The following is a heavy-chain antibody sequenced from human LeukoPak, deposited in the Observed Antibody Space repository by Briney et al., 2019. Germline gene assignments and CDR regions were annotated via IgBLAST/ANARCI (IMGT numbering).Heavy chain of an antibody. V-gene: IGHV3-23*01. CDR3: AKDLGDRYSSSWYMKLDYFDY. CDR1: GFTFSSYA. J-gene: IGHJ4*02. Sequence: PGGSLRLSCAASGFTFSSYAMSWVRQAPGKGLEWVSAISGSGGSTYYADSVKGRFTISRDNSKNTLYLQMNSLRAEDTAVYYCAKDLGDRYSSSWYMKLDYFDYWGQGPWSPSPQ. D-gene: IGHD6-13*01. CDR2: ISGSGGST.